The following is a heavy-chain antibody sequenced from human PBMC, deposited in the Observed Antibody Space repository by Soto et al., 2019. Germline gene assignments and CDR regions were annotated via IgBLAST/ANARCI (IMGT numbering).Heavy chain of an antibody. Sequence: PGGSLRLSCAASGFTVNSHVMSWVRQAPGKGLEWVSSISGSGDGTYYGDSVKGRFTISRDSSSSTVYLEMKNLRGEDTAVYFCTRSRGFGGMDVWGKGTTVTVSS. D-gene: IGHD3-22*01. J-gene: IGHJ6*04. CDR2: ISGSGDGT. V-gene: IGHV3-23*01. CDR3: TRSRGFGGMDV. CDR1: GFTVNSHV.